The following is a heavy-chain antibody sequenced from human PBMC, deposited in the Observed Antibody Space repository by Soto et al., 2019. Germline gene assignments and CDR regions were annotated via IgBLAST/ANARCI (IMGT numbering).Heavy chain of an antibody. V-gene: IGHV4-31*03. J-gene: IGHJ6*02. CDR3: ARGSPPGLVIHLRYYYHYGMDV. CDR1: GGSISSGGYY. Sequence: SETLSLTCTVSGGSISSGGYYWSWIRQHPGKGLEWIGYIYYSGSTYYNPSLKSRVTISVDTSKNQFSLKLSSVTAADTAVYYCARGSPPGLVIHLRYYYHYGMDVWGQGTTVTVSS. CDR2: IYYSGST. D-gene: IGHD3-9*01.